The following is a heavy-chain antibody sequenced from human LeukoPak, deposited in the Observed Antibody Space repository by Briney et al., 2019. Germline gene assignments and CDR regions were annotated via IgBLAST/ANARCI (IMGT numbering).Heavy chain of an antibody. J-gene: IGHJ4*02. V-gene: IGHV3-48*04. D-gene: IGHD4-17*01. CDR1: GFTSSSYS. Sequence: GGSLRLSCAASGFTSSSYSMSWVRQAPGKGLEWVSYISSGSRTMYYADSMKGRFTISRDNAKISLYLQMNSLRAEDTAVYYCARVRTANYGDYGGSFDYWGQGTLVTVSS. CDR2: ISSGSRTM. CDR3: ARVRTANYGDYGGSFDY.